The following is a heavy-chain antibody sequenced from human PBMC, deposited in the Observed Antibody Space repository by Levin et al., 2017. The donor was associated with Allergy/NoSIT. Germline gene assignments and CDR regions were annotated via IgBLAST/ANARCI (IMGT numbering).Heavy chain of an antibody. CDR1: GFTFSNRA. CDR3: AKGNTIFGVGRLDY. V-gene: IGHV3-23*01. D-gene: IGHD3-3*01. J-gene: IGHJ4*02. CDR2: ISGGGDDT. Sequence: PGGSLRLSCAASGFTFSNRAMAWVRQAAGKGLEWVSGISGGGDDTHYADSVKGRVTISRDNSKNTLSLQMNSLRAEDTAIYYCAKGNTIFGVGRLDYWGQGTLVTVSS.